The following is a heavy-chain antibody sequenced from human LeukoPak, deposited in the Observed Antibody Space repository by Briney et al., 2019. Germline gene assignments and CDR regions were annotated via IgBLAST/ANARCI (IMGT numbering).Heavy chain of an antibody. Sequence: AGGSLRLSCAASGFTFRTYDFPWVRQVKGIGLEWVSGIGTAGDTYYAGSVKGRFTISRENAKNSLYLQMNSLRAGGTAVYYCVRVAWLDYHGMDVWGQGTTVTVSS. CDR1: GFTFRTYD. D-gene: IGHD5-12*01. V-gene: IGHV3-13*01. CDR2: IGTAGDT. CDR3: VRVAWLDYHGMDV. J-gene: IGHJ6*02.